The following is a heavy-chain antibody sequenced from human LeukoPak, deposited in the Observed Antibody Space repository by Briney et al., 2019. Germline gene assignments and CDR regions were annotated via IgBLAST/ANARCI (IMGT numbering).Heavy chain of an antibody. CDR1: GFTISGSA. D-gene: IGHD1-26*01. V-gene: IGHV3-73*01. J-gene: IGHJ4*02. Sequence: GGSLKLSCAASGFTISGSAMHWVRQASGKGLEWVGRIRSKANSYATAYAASVKGRFTISRDDSKNTAYLQMNSLKTEDTAVYYCTGIVGATAFDSWGQGTLVTVSS. CDR3: TGIVGATAFDS. CDR2: IRSKANSYAT.